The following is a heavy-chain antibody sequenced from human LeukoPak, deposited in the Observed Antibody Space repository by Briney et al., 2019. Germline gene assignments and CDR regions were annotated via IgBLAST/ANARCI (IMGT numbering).Heavy chain of an antibody. Sequence: GSLRLSCVASGFTFSTYGMSWVRQAPGKGLEWVSAISGSGGSTYYADSVKGRFTISRGNSKNTLYLQMNSLRAEDTAVYYCAKDGGEYYDILTGYYPRLYYMDVWGKGTTVTISS. J-gene: IGHJ6*03. D-gene: IGHD3-9*01. CDR2: ISGSGGST. CDR1: GFTFSTYG. V-gene: IGHV3-23*01. CDR3: AKDGGEYYDILTGYYPRLYYMDV.